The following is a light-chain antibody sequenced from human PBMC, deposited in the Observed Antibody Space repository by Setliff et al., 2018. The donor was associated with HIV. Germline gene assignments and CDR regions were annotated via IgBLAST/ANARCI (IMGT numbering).Light chain of an antibody. J-gene: IGLJ1*01. CDR1: SSDVGGYNY. Sequence: QSALAQPASVSGSPGQSITISCTGTSSDVGGYNYVSWYQQHPGKAPKLTIYDVSNRPSGVSNRFSGSKSGNTASLTISGLQAEDEADSYCSSYTISSTLYVVGTGTTVTVL. V-gene: IGLV2-14*03. CDR3: SSYTISSTLYV. CDR2: DVS.